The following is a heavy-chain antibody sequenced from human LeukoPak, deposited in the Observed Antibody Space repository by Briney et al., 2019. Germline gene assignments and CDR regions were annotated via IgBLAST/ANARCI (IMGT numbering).Heavy chain of an antibody. V-gene: IGHV1-69*06. CDR2: IIPIFGTA. CDR3: ARDRNWNYISYYYYMDV. Sequence: SVKVSCKASGGTFSSYAISWVRQAPGQGLEWMGGIIPIFGTANYAQKFQGRVTITADKSTSTAYMELSSLRSEDTAVYYCARDRNWNYISYYYYMDVWGKGTTVTVSS. CDR1: GGTFSSYA. D-gene: IGHD1-7*01. J-gene: IGHJ6*03.